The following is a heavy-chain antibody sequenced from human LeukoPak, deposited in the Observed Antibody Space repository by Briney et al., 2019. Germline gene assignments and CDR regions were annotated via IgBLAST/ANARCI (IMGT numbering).Heavy chain of an antibody. J-gene: IGHJ4*02. CDR2: ISAYSGNT. CDR3: ARSPSGYDRLIDY. V-gene: IGHV1-18*04. CDR1: GYTFTNYG. Sequence: ASVKVSCKASGYTFTNYGFSWVRQAPGQGLEWMGWISAYSGNTGYAQKFQGRVTMTTDTSTSTAYMELRSLTSDDTAVYYCARSPSGYDRLIDYWGRGTLVTVSS. D-gene: IGHD5-12*01.